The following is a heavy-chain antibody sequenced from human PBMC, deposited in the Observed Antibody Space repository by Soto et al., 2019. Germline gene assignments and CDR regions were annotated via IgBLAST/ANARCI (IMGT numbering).Heavy chain of an antibody. CDR3: SRQQLLDWYFDL. CDR2: IRSKAHGGTT. J-gene: IGHJ2*01. Sequence: EVQVVESGGGLVEPGRSLRLSCAASGFNFGDYAMSWFRQAPGKGLEWVSFIRSKAHGGTTEDAASVKGRFTVSRDDSKNIAYLQMNSLKTEDTGVYYCSRQQLLDWYFDLWGRGTLVTVSS. CDR1: GFNFGDYA. V-gene: IGHV3-49*03. D-gene: IGHD1-1*01.